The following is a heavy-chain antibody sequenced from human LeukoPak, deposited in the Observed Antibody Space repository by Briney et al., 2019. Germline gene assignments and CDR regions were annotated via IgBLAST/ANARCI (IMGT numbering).Heavy chain of an antibody. CDR1: GFTFSSHA. CDR2: ISGSGTST. V-gene: IGHV3-23*01. CDR3: AKEGFEETAEQDWYFNL. Sequence: PGGSLRLSCAASGFTFSSHAMSWVRQAPGKGLEWVSAISGSGTSTYYADSVKGRFTISRDNSKNTLYLQMNSLRAEDTAVYFCAKEGFEETAEQDWYFNLWGRGTLVTVSS. J-gene: IGHJ2*01.